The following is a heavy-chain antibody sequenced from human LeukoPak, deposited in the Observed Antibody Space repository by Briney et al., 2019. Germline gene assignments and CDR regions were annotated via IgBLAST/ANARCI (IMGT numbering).Heavy chain of an antibody. D-gene: IGHD5-18*01. Sequence: GGSLRLSCAASGFTFSDYTMNWVRQAPGKGLEWVSVIYSGGSTYYADSVKGRFTISRDNSKNTLYLQMNSLRAEDTAVYYCAGYNYGKFDYWGQGTLVTVSS. J-gene: IGHJ4*02. CDR2: IYSGGST. CDR3: AGYNYGKFDY. V-gene: IGHV3-66*01. CDR1: GFTFSDYT.